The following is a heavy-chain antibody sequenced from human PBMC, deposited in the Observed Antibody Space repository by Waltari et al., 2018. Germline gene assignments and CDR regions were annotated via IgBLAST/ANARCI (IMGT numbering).Heavy chain of an antibody. D-gene: IGHD1-7*01. CDR1: GCPFTGYY. CDR3: AREVLELRDAFDI. V-gene: IGHV1-2*06. CDR2: INPNSGGT. Sequence: QVQLVQSGAEVKKPGASVKVSCKASGCPFTGYYMPWVRQAPGQGLEWMGRINPNSGGTNYAQKFQGRVTMTRETSISTAYMELSRLRSDDTAVYYCAREVLELRDAFDIWGQGTMVTVSS. J-gene: IGHJ3*02.